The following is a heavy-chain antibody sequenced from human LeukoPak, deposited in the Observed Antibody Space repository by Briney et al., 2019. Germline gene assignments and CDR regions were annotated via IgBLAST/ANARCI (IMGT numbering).Heavy chain of an antibody. CDR1: GFTFSSYA. D-gene: IGHD6-19*01. CDR3: AKGPTPFGSGWYQYYYYYTDV. CDR2: ISGSGGST. V-gene: IGHV3-23*01. Sequence: GGSLRLSCAASGFTFSSYAMSWVRQAPGKGLEWVSAISGSGGSTYYADSVKGRFTISRDNSKNTLYLQMNSLRAEDTAVYYCAKGPTPFGSGWYQYYYYYTDVWGKGTTVTVSS. J-gene: IGHJ6*03.